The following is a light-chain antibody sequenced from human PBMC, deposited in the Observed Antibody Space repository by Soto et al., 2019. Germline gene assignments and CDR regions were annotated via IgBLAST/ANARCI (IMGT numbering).Light chain of an antibody. CDR2: DVT. Sequence: QPVLTQPASVSGSPGQSITISCTGTSSDIGKYNLVSWYQHHPGKAPKLIISDVTQWPSGASNRFSGSKSGNTASLTIFGLQPADEADYYCSSYAGSTTFYVFGTGTKLTVL. CDR1: SSDIGKYNL. V-gene: IGLV2-23*02. CDR3: SSYAGSTTFYV. J-gene: IGLJ1*01.